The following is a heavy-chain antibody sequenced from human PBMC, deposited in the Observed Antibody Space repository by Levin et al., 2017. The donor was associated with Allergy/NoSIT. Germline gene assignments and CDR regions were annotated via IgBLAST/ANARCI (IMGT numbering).Heavy chain of an antibody. CDR2: IKNNGPSYTT. J-gene: IGHJ4*02. Sequence: GGSLRLSCVASGITFRNHFMDWVRQAPGKGLECVARIKNNGPSYTTEYAASVKGRFTVSRDDSKNLVFLQMNSLKSDDTAVYYCSDLGTPYWGQGTLVTVSS. V-gene: IGHV3-72*01. CDR1: GITFRNHF. CDR3: SDLGTPY. D-gene: IGHD1-26*01.